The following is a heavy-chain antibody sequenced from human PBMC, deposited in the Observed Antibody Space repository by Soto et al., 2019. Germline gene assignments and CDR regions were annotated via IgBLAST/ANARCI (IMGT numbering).Heavy chain of an antibody. CDR2: IYHSGST. V-gene: IGHV4-30-2*01. CDR1: GGSISSGGYS. D-gene: IGHD5-18*01. Sequence: QLQLQESGSGLVKPSQTLSLTCAVSGGSISSGGYSWSWIRQPPGKGLEWIGYIYHSGSTYYNPSLKSRVTISVDRSKNQFSLKLSSVTAADTAVYYCARAGYSYGLGYYGMDVWGQGTTVTVSS. J-gene: IGHJ6*02. CDR3: ARAGYSYGLGYYGMDV.